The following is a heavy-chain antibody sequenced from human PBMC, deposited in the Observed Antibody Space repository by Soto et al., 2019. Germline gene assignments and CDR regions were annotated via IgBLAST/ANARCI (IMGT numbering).Heavy chain of an antibody. Sequence: GGSLRLSCAASGLSVGNYWMNWVRQAPGKGLVWVSHIKSDGTTSYADSVEGRFTVSRDDAKNTFYLQMNGLRAEDTAVYYCAPDRAEEGFTPLRWFGGMDVWGQGTTVTVSS. CDR2: IKSDGTTS. J-gene: IGHJ6*02. V-gene: IGHV3-74*01. CDR3: APDRAEEGFTPLRWFGGMDV. D-gene: IGHD3-10*01. CDR1: GLSVGNYW.